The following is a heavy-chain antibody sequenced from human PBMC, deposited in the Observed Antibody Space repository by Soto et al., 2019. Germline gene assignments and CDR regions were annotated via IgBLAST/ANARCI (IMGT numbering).Heavy chain of an antibody. CDR3: ASGLGYCSGGSCYSDYYYYMDV. D-gene: IGHD2-15*01. CDR2: ISSNGGST. V-gene: IGHV3-64*01. J-gene: IGHJ6*03. CDR1: GFTFSSYA. Sequence: GSLRLSCAASGFTFSSYAMHWVRQAPGKGLEYVSAISSNGGSTYYANSVKGRFTISRDNSKNTLYLQMGSLRAEDMAVYYCASGLGYCSGGSCYSDYYYYMDVWGKGTTVTVSS.